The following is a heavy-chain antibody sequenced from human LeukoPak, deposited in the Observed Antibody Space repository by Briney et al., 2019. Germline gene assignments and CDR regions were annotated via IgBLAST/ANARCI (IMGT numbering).Heavy chain of an antibody. CDR2: IYSSGNS. D-gene: IGHD1-20*01. J-gene: IGHJ4*02. Sequence: SETLSLTCTVSGGSISSSYWSWIRQPPGKGLEWIGFIYSSGNSNYNPSLKSRVTISVDTSKNQFSLNLNSVTAADTAVYYCAGRSYNWNYFDYWGQGTLVTVSS. CDR1: GGSISSSY. V-gene: IGHV4-59*01. CDR3: AGRSYNWNYFDY.